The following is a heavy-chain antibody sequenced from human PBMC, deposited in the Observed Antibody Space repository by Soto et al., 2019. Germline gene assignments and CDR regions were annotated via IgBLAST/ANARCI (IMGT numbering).Heavy chain of an antibody. V-gene: IGHV1-69*13. Sequence: SVKVSCKASGGTFSSYAISWVRQAPGQGLEWMGGIIPIFGTANYAQKFQGRVTITADESTSTAYMELSSLRSEDTAVYYCARVGYYDSSGYYFSAYDYWGQGTLVTVS. CDR3: ARVGYYDSSGYYFSAYDY. CDR2: IIPIFGTA. CDR1: GGTFSSYA. D-gene: IGHD3-22*01. J-gene: IGHJ4*02.